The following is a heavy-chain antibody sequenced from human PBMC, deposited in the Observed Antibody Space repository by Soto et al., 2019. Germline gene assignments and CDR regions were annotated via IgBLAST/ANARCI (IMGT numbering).Heavy chain of an antibody. CDR2: IYYSGST. CDR3: AKGGSGSYSNAFDI. Sequence: QLQLQESGPGLVKPSETLSLTCTVSGGSISSSSYYWGWIRQPPGKGLEWIGSIYYSGSTYYNPSLKSRVTLPVDTSTNQFSLKLSSVTAADTAVYYCAKGGSGSYSNAFDIWGQGTMVTVSS. J-gene: IGHJ3*02. V-gene: IGHV4-39*01. D-gene: IGHD3-10*01. CDR1: GGSISSSSYY.